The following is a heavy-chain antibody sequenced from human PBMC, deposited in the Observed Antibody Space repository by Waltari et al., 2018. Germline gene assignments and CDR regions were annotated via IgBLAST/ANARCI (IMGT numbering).Heavy chain of an antibody. J-gene: IGHJ4*02. V-gene: IGHV1-8*01. CDR1: GYAFSTYD. D-gene: IGHD3-10*01. CDR2: RNPNSGNT. Sequence: QVQLVQSGAEVKEPGASVKVSCKASGYAFSTYDINWVRQAAGQGREWMGWRNPNSGNTGYVPKFQCRVTMTRDTSIRTAYMELGSLRSDDTAVYYCARGSRLASGTFFPTATDNWAQGTPVTVSS. CDR3: ARGSRLASGTFFPTATDN.